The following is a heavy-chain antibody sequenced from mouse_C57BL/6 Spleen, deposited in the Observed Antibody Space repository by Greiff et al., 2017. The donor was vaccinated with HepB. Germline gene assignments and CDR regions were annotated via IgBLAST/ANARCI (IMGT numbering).Heavy chain of an antibody. Sequence: VKLVESGAELARPGASVKLSCKASGYTFTSYGISWVKQRTGQGLEWIGEIYPRSGNTYYNEKFKGKATLTADKSSSTAYMELRSLTSEDSAVYFCARSNYGFAYWGQGTLVTVSA. V-gene: IGHV1-81*01. J-gene: IGHJ3*01. D-gene: IGHD2-5*01. CDR1: GYTFTSYG. CDR2: IYPRSGNT. CDR3: ARSNYGFAY.